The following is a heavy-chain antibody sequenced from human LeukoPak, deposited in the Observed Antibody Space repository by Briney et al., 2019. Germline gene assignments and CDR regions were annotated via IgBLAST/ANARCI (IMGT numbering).Heavy chain of an antibody. CDR3: AKPASGYSYGPDLFDY. V-gene: IGHV3-30*18. D-gene: IGHD5-18*01. J-gene: IGHJ4*02. CDR2: ISYDGSNK. CDR1: GFTFSSYG. Sequence: PGGSLRLSCAASGFTFSSYGMHWVRQAPGKGLEWVAVISYDGSNKYYADSVKGRFTISRDNSKNTLYLQMNSLRAEDTAVYYCAKPASGYSYGPDLFDYWGQGTLVTVSS.